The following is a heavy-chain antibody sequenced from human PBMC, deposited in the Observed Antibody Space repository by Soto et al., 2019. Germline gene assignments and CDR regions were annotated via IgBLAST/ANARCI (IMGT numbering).Heavy chain of an antibody. V-gene: IGHV1-3*01. Sequence: ASAKVCCKDSGYTFTSYAMHWVRQATGQRLEWMGWINAGNGNTKYSQKFQGRVTITRDTSASTAYMELSSLRSEDTAVYYCARARGGGRYYYGMDVWGQGTTVTSP. CDR3: ARARGGGRYYYGMDV. CDR1: GYTFTSYA. CDR2: INAGNGNT. D-gene: IGHD2-21*01. J-gene: IGHJ6*02.